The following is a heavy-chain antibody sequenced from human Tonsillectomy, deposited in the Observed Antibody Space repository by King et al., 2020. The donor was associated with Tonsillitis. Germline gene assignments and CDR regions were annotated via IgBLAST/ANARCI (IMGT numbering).Heavy chain of an antibody. V-gene: IGHV4-30-2*01. CDR2: IYHSGST. CDR1: GASLSSGGYS. J-gene: IGHJ4*02. Sequence: QLQESGSGLVKPSQTLSLTCAVSGASLSSGGYSWSWIRQPPGQGLQWIGYIYHSGSTYYNPSLKSRVTISVDRSNNQFSLRLNSVTAADTAVYFCASRTSRGNFDFWDQGTLVTVSS. CDR3: ASRTSRGNFDF. D-gene: IGHD2-15*01.